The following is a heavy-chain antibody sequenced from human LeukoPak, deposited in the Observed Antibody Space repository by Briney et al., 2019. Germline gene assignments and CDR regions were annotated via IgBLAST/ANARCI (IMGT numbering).Heavy chain of an antibody. Sequence: SETLSLTCTVSGYSISSGYYWGWIRQPPGKGLEWIGSIYHSGSTNYNPSLKSRVTISVDTSKNQFSLKLSSVTAADTAVYYCARLGSGGSFGAFDIWGQGTMVTVSS. CDR3: ARLGSGGSFGAFDI. V-gene: IGHV4-38-2*02. D-gene: IGHD2-15*01. CDR2: IYHSGST. J-gene: IGHJ3*02. CDR1: GYSISSGYY.